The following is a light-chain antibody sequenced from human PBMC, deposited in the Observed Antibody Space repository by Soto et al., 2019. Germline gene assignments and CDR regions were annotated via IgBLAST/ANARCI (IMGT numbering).Light chain of an antibody. J-gene: IGLJ1*01. Sequence: HSVLTQPASVSGSPGQSITISCTGTSSDVGGYNYVSWYQQHPGKAPKLMIYEVTNRPSGISDRFSGSKSGNTASLTISGLQAEDEAAYYCSSHAGSSSLVFGTGTKLTVL. CDR3: SSHAGSSSLV. CDR1: SSDVGGYNY. CDR2: EVT. V-gene: IGLV2-14*01.